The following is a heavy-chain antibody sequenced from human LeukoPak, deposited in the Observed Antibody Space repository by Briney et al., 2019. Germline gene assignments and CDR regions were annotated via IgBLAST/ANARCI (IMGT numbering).Heavy chain of an antibody. CDR1: GGSISSSSSDYY. V-gene: IGHV4-39*01. D-gene: IGHD1-14*01. CDR2: ISYSGST. Sequence: SETLSLTCTVSGGSISSSSSDYYWGWVRQPPGKGLEWIGSISYSGSTYYNPSLKSRVTISADTSNNQFSLRLTSVTAADTAVFYCARHRRNHHYDYWGQGTLVTVSS. J-gene: IGHJ4*02. CDR3: ARHRRNHHYDY.